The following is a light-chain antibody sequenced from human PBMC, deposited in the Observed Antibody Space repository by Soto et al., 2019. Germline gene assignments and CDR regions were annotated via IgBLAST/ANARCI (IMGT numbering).Light chain of an antibody. CDR1: QNINKY. V-gene: IGKV1-39*01. Sequence: DIQMTQSPSSLSASVVDSVTIPCRASQNINKYLNWYQQRSGRAPRLLIHTASTRATGIPDRFSGSWSGTDFTLTISRLEPEDFAVFYCQQYGRTPRTFGQGTKVDIK. CDR2: TAS. J-gene: IGKJ1*01. CDR3: QQYGRTPRT.